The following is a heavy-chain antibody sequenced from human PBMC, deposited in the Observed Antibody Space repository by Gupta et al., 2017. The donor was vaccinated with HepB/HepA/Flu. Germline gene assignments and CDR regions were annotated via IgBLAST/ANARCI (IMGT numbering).Heavy chain of an antibody. Sequence: QVQLVESGGNLVKPGGSLRLSCAASGFTFSDHSLRWIRQAPGRGLEWVSYISTSGSPTYYVDSVKGRFTISRDNAKNSLYLQMNSLRAEDTAVYYCARVRPPYYFDYWGQGTLVTVSS. CDR3: ARVRPPYYFDY. V-gene: IGHV3-11*01. J-gene: IGHJ4*02. CDR2: ISTSGSPT. D-gene: IGHD6-6*01. CDR1: GFTFSDHS.